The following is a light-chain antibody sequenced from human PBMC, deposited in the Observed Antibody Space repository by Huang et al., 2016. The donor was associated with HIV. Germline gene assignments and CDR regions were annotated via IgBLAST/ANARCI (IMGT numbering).Light chain of an antibody. CDR3: QQYYGTPRT. Sequence: DIQMTQSPSSLSASVGDRVTITCRASQGITNSLAWYQQKPGQAPKLLLYAASRLESGVPSMFSGSGSGTDYALTISSLQPEDFATYYCQQYYGTPRTFGQGTKVEIK. J-gene: IGKJ1*01. CDR2: AAS. CDR1: QGITNS. V-gene: IGKV1-NL1*01.